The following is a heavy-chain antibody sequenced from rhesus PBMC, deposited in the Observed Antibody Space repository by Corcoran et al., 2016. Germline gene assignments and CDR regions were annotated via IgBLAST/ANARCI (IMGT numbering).Heavy chain of an antibody. CDR1: GYSLTHVYS. V-gene: IGHV4-99*01. CDR2: NSGSSRSI. Sequence: QVQLQASGSGLVTSSEPLSLTCAVSGYSLTHVYSWGWTRQSPGQGLEYIGYNSGSSRSIYYNPYLKSRATITKGMSKNQFSLKLSSVTAAVKAVYYWARHGRTGGFDFWGQGVLVTVSS. D-gene: IGHD7-45*01. CDR3: ARHGRTGGFDF. J-gene: IGHJ4*01.